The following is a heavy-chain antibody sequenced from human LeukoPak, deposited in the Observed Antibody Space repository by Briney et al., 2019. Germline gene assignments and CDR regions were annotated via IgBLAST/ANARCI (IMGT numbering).Heavy chain of an antibody. CDR2: IIPIFGTA. CDR3: AHLPSSSSDYMDV. J-gene: IGHJ6*03. D-gene: IGHD6-6*01. V-gene: IGHV1-69*05. CDR1: GGTFSSYA. Sequence: SVKVSCKASGGTFSSYAISWVRQAPGQGLEWMGGIIPIFGTANYAQKFQGRVTITTDESTSTAYMELSSLRSEDTAVYYCAHLPSSSSDYMDVWGKGTTVIVSS.